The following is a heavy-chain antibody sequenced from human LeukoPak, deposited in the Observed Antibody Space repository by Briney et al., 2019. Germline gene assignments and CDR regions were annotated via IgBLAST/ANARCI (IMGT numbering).Heavy chain of an antibody. CDR3: AKVKTDILIADS. V-gene: IGHV3-21*01. CDR2: ISKGSGYI. D-gene: IGHD2-21*02. CDR1: GFTFSNYS. Sequence: GGSLRLSCAGSGFTFSNYSFNWVRQAPGKGLEWVSSISKGSGYIYQTDSVKGRFTISRDNSKNTLYLQMNSLTSEDTAVYYCAKVKTDILIADSWGQGTLVTVSS. J-gene: IGHJ4*02.